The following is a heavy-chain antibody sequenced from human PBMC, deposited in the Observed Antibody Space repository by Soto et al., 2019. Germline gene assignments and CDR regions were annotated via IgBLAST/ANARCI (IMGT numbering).Heavy chain of an antibody. J-gene: IGHJ4*02. V-gene: IGHV4-59*01. CDR1: GGSISSYY. D-gene: IGHD5-12*01. CDR3: ARGVATRLSDY. CDR2: IYYSGST. Sequence: LETLSLTCTVSGGSISSYYLSWIRQPPGKGLEWIGYIYYSGSTNYNPSLKSRVTISVDTSKNQFSLKLSSVTAADTAVYYCARGVATRLSDYWGQGTLVTVSS.